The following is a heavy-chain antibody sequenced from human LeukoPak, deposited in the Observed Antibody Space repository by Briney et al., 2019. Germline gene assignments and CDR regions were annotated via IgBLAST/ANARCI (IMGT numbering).Heavy chain of an antibody. D-gene: IGHD3-22*01. V-gene: IGHV3-30*18. Sequence: GRSLRLSRVPSGFTFSTYAMHWVSQAPGKWRGWVAVIAYDASNEYYADSAKGRFTLSRDNSRNMLYLQMNSLRVEDTAVYYCAKDYYSSGFDYWGQGTLVTVSS. J-gene: IGHJ4*02. CDR2: IAYDASNE. CDR3: AKDYYSSGFDY. CDR1: GFTFSTYA.